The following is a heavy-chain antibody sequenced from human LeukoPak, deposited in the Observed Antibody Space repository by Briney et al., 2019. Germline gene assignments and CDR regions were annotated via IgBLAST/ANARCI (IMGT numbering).Heavy chain of an antibody. Sequence: SETLSLTCTVSGGSVSSGSFYWNWIRQPPGKGPEWIGCIYNSGSTNFNPSLKSRITISVDMSKNQFSLKLSSVTSADTAVYYCARLPRYGDSFFDYWGQGTLVTVSA. J-gene: IGHJ4*02. V-gene: IGHV4-61*01. CDR1: GGSVSSGSFY. D-gene: IGHD3-10*01. CDR2: IYNSGST. CDR3: ARLPRYGDSFFDY.